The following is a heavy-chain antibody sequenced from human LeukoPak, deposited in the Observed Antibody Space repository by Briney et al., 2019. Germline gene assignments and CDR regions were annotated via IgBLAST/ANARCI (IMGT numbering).Heavy chain of an antibody. V-gene: IGHV1-69*13. CDR3: ARGDIAVAGSFDY. D-gene: IGHD6-19*01. Sequence: SVKVSCKASGGTFSIYAISWVRQAPGQGLEWMGGIIPIFGTANYAQKFQGRVTITADESTSTAYMELSSLRSEDTAVYYCARGDIAVAGSFDYWGQGTLVTVSS. J-gene: IGHJ4*02. CDR2: IIPIFGTA. CDR1: GGTFSIYA.